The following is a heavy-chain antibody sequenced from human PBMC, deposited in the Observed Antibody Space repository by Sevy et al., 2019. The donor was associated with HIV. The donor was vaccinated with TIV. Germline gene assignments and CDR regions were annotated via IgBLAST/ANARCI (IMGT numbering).Heavy chain of an antibody. CDR1: GFTFSDYY. CDR2: ISGSDGTI. Sequence: GGSLRLSCAASGFTFSDYYMSWIRQAPGKGLEWISYISGSDGTIYYADSVKGRFTISRDNAKNSLYLQMSSLRAEDTAVYYCARDHVKDGDLGDYYYFAMDLWGQGTTVTVSS. V-gene: IGHV3-11*01. CDR3: ARDHVKDGDLGDYYYFAMDL. D-gene: IGHD4-17*01. J-gene: IGHJ6*02.